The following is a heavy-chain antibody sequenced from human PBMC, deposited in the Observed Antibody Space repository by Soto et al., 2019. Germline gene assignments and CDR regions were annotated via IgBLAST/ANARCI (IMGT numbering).Heavy chain of an antibody. V-gene: IGHV3-30-3*01. J-gene: IGHJ6*02. CDR2: ISYDGSNK. D-gene: IGHD3-3*01. CDR3: ASRAFGVVIIESYYGMDV. CDR1: GFTFSSYA. Sequence: GGSLRLACAASGFTFSSYAMHWVRQAPGKGLEWVAVISYDGSNKYYADSVKGRFTISRDNSKNTLYLQMNSLRAEDTAVYYCASRAFGVVIIESYYGMDVWGQGTTVTVSS.